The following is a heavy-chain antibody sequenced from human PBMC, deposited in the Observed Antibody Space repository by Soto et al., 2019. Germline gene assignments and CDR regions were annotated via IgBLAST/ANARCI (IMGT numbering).Heavy chain of an antibody. V-gene: IGHV3-33*01. Sequence: QVQLVESGGGVVQPGRSLRLSCAASGFTFSSYGMHWVRQAPGKGLEWVAVIWYDGSNKYYADSVKGRFTISRDNSKNTLYLQMNSLRAEDTAVYYCARSYSSSFSDLLDYWGQGTLVTVSS. D-gene: IGHD6-6*01. CDR2: IWYDGSNK. J-gene: IGHJ4*02. CDR1: GFTFSSYG. CDR3: ARSYSSSFSDLLDY.